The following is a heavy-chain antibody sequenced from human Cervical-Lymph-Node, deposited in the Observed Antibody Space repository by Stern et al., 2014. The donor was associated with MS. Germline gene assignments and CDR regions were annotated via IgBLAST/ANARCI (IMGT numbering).Heavy chain of an antibody. Sequence: VQLGQSGAEVKKPGESLKISCKGSGYSFRSYWIGWVRQMPGKGLEWMGIIWPDDSDTRYNPSFQGQVTISADKSISTAFLQWSSLKASDTAKYYCVRRYTIGDEDESWGQGTLVVVSS. CDR3: VRRYTIGDEDES. CDR2: IWPDDSDT. J-gene: IGHJ5*02. V-gene: IGHV5-51*03. D-gene: IGHD4-17*01. CDR1: GYSFRSYW.